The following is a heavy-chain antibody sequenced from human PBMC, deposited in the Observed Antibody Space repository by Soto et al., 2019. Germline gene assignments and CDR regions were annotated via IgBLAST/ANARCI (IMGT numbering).Heavy chain of an antibody. CDR1: GFTFSSYA. V-gene: IGHV3-9*01. CDR3: AKDIIGQTGDSSRGYYYYGMDV. J-gene: IGHJ6*02. Sequence: PGGSLRLSCAASGFTFSSYAMSWVRQAPGKGLEWVSSIGTNGGSIYDADSVKGRFTISRDNAKNSLYLQMNSLRAEDTALYYCAKDIIGQTGDSSRGYYYYGMDVWGEGTLVTVSS. D-gene: IGHD4-17*01. CDR2: IGTNGGSI.